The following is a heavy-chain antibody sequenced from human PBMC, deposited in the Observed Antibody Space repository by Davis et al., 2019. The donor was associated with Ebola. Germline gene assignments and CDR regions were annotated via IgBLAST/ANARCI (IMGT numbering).Heavy chain of an antibody. CDR1: GFTFSSYG. CDR3: VIPMPRGGD. J-gene: IGHJ4*02. V-gene: IGHV3-30*03. D-gene: IGHD2-2*01. CDR2: ISYDGSNK. Sequence: GESLKISCAASGFTFSSYGMHWVRQAPGKGLEWVAVISYDGSNKYYADSVKGRFTISRDNAKNSLYLQMNSLRAEDTAVYYCVIPMPRGGDWGQGTLVTVSS.